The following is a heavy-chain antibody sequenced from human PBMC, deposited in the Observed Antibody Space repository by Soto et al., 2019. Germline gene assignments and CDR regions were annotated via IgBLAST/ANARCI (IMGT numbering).Heavy chain of an antibody. V-gene: IGHV1-18*01. CDR3: ARVVDSIPIPEAYYFDY. CDR2: ISAYNGNT. CDR1: GYTFTSYG. D-gene: IGHD3-3*01. Sequence: ASVKVSCKASGYTFTSYGISWVRQAPGQGLEWMGWISAYNGNTNYAQKLQGRVTMTTDTSTSTAYMELRSLRSDDTAVYYCARVVDSIPIPEAYYFDYWGQGTLVTVSS. J-gene: IGHJ4*02.